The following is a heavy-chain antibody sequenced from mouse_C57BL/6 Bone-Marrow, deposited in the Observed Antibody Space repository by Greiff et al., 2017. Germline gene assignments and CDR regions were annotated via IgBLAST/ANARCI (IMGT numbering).Heavy chain of an antibody. CDR1: GFTFSDYY. CDR2: ISNGGGST. CDR3: ATPTAMDD. V-gene: IGHV5-12*01. J-gene: IGHJ4*01. Sequence: EVKVVESGGGLVQPGGSLKLSCAASGFTFSDYYMYWVRPTPEKRLEWVAYISNGGGSTYYPDTVKGRFTISRDNAKNTLYLQMSRLKSEDTAMYYCATPTAMDDWGQGTSVTVSS. D-gene: IGHD6-1*01.